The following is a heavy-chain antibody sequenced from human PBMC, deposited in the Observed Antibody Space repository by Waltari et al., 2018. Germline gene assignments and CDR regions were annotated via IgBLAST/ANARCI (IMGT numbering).Heavy chain of an antibody. CDR3: ARAGDSSGYEPEAFDI. J-gene: IGHJ3*02. CDR1: GGTFSSYD. V-gene: IGHV1-69*15. D-gene: IGHD3-22*01. Sequence: QVQLVQSGAEVKKPGYSVKVSCKASGGTFSSYDIRWSRQAPGQERGWRGRIIPIFGTANYAQKFQGRVTITADESTSTAYMELSSLRSEDTAVYYCARAGDSSGYEPEAFDIWGQGTMVTVSS. CDR2: IIPIFGTA.